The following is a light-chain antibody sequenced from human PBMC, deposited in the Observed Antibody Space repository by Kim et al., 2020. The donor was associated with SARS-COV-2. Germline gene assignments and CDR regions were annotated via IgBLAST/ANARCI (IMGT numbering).Light chain of an antibody. Sequence: QSALTQHASVSGSPGQSITISCTGTTTDHVSWYQQYPGKAPKLMIYDVYKWPSGVSHRFSGSKSDNTASLTISGLQADDEAAYYCSSYTRTHTLLFG. J-gene: IGLJ2*01. V-gene: IGLV2-14*02. CDR2: DVY. CDR3: SSYTRTHTLL. CDR1: TTDH.